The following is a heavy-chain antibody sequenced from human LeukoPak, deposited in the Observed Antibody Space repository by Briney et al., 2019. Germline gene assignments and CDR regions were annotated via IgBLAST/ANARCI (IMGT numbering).Heavy chain of an antibody. D-gene: IGHD5-12*01. J-gene: IGHJ6*03. V-gene: IGHV4-34*01. CDR1: GGSFSGYY. CDR2: INHSGST. CDR3: ARLRMDIVATMAYYYYYYMDV. Sequence: SETLSLTCAVYGGSFSGYYWSWIRQPPGKGLEWIGEINHSGSTNYNPSFKSRVTISVDTSKNQFSLKLSSVTAADTAVYYCARLRMDIVATMAYYYYYYMDVWGKGTTVTISS.